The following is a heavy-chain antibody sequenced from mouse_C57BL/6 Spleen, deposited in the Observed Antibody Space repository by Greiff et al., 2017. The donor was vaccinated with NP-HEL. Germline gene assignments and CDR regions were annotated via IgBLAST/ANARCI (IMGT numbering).Heavy chain of an antibody. CDR1: GYSITSGYY. CDR2: ISYDGSN. J-gene: IGHJ1*03. Sequence: EVKLVESGPGLVKPSQSLSLTCSVTGYSITSGYYWNWIRQFPGNKLEWMGYISYDGSNNYNPSLKNRISITRDTSKNQFFLKLNSVTTEDTATYYCARVVATGYFDVWGTGTTVTVSS. V-gene: IGHV3-6*01. D-gene: IGHD1-1*01. CDR3: ARVVATGYFDV.